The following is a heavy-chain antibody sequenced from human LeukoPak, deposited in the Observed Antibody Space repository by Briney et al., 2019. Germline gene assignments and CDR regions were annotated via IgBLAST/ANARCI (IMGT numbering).Heavy chain of an antibody. Sequence: GGSLRLSCAVSGLTLSNYWMNWVRQAPGKRLEWVANINPDGGEERYVDSVKGRFVISRDNAKNSLYLQMNSLRAEDTAVYYCAIWGADQNYWGQGTLVTVSS. CDR3: AIWGADQNY. CDR2: INPDGGEE. CDR1: GLTLSNYW. V-gene: IGHV3-7*02. J-gene: IGHJ4*02. D-gene: IGHD3-16*01.